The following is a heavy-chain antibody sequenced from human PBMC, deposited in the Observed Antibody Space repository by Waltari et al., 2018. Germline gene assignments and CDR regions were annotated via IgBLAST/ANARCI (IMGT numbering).Heavy chain of an antibody. V-gene: IGHV1-3*01. CDR1: GYTFTRYA. Sequence: QVQLVQSGAAVKKPGASVKVSCKASGYTFTRYAMHWVRQAPGQRLEWMGGINAGNSKRKDSQKVQGRVTITSDTAASTADMERSIRRSEDTAVYYCARDASDSSGWTENWFDPWGQGTLVTVSS. J-gene: IGHJ5*02. CDR2: INAGNSKR. CDR3: ARDASDSSGWTENWFDP. D-gene: IGHD6-19*01.